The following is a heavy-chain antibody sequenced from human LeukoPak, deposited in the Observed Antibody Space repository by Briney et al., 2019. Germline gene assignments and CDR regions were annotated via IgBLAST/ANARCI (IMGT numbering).Heavy chain of an antibody. CDR1: GVSLSSDKYY. V-gene: IGHV4-31*03. CDR3: ATPYCGAISCLDVFDV. CDR2: IYYSGST. J-gene: IGHJ3*01. D-gene: IGHD2-21*01. Sequence: SQTLSLTCTVSGVSLSSDKYYWTWIRQRPGRALEWIGHIYYSGSTSFNPSLKSRVSMSMDTSKSQFSLKLTSVTAADTAVYYCATPYCGAISCLDVFDVWGQGTVVTVSS.